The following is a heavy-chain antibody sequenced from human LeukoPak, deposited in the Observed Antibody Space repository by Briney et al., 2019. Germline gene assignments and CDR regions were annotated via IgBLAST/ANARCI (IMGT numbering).Heavy chain of an antibody. CDR3: ARLGSAAGGSRYFDY. V-gene: IGHV4-34*01. D-gene: IGHD6-13*01. CDR2: IYYSGTT. Sequence: KTSETLSLTCAVYGGSFSGYYWSWIRQPPGEGLEWIGSIYYSGTTYYNPSLKSRVTISVDTSKNQFSLILSSVTAADTAVYYCARLGSAAGGSRYFDYWGQGTLVTVS. CDR1: GGSFSGYY. J-gene: IGHJ4*02.